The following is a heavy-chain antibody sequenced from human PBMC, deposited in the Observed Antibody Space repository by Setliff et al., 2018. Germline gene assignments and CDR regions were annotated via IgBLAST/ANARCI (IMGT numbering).Heavy chain of an antibody. CDR3: ARGAGGSVGNYYFDY. CDR2: IFYSGRT. D-gene: IGHD2-15*01. CDR1: GGSISSGNYY. V-gene: IGHV4-39*07. Sequence: PSETLSLTCSVSGGSISSGNYYWGLIRQPPGKGLEWIGSIFYSGRTFYNPSLKNRVTISIDTSKKQFSLNLSSVTAADTAVYYCARGAGGSVGNYYFDYWGQGTLVTVSS. J-gene: IGHJ4*02.